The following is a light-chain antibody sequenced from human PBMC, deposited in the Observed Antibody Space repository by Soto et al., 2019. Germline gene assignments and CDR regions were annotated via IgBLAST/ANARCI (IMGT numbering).Light chain of an antibody. CDR1: QSVSSN. CDR2: GAS. Sequence: EIVMTQSPATLSVSPGERATLSCRASQSVSSNLAWYQQKPGQAPRLPIYGASTRATGIPARFSGSGSGTEFTLTISSLQSEDFAVYYCQQYNNWPQTFGQGIKVDTK. J-gene: IGKJ1*01. V-gene: IGKV3-15*01. CDR3: QQYNNWPQT.